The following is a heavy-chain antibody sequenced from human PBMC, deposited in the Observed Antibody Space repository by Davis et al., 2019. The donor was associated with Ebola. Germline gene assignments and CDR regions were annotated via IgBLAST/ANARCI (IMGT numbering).Heavy chain of an antibody. D-gene: IGHD2-2*01. CDR1: GGSISSYY. J-gene: IGHJ4*02. CDR3: ARGLSGSPPPAAIFDY. V-gene: IGHV4-4*07. CDR2: IYSTGST. Sequence: SETLSLTCTVSGGSISSYYWSWIRQPAGKGLECIGRIYSTGSTYYNPSLKSRVTMSIDTSKNQFSLKLTSVTAADTAVYYCARGLSGSPPPAAIFDYWGQGTLVTVSS.